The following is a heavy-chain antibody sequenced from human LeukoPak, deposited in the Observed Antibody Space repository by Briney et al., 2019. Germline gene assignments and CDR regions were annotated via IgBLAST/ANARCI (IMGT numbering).Heavy chain of an antibody. CDR2: IRSKAYGGTT. D-gene: IGHD1-26*01. Sequence: QSGGSLRLSCTASGFTFGDYAMSWVRQAPGKGREWVGFIRSKAYGGTTEYAASVKGRFTISRDDSKSIAYLQMNSLKTEDTAVYYCTRVFSGSLYYFDYWGQGTLVTVSS. J-gene: IGHJ4*02. CDR1: GFTFGDYA. CDR3: TRVFSGSLYYFDY. V-gene: IGHV3-49*04.